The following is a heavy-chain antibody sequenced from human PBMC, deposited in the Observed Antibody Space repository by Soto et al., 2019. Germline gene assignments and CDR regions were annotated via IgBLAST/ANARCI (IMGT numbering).Heavy chain of an antibody. J-gene: IGHJ5*02. V-gene: IGHV4-39*01. CDR2: GFYRGNT. D-gene: IGHD3-22*01. CDR3: ARHVFLGYYFDITGYPNWFDP. Sequence: SETLSLTCTVSGGSISGSAYYWAWIRQPAGKGLEGIGTGFYRGNTYYYPSLESRVTISVDTSNNKLSLSLTSLTVADTAVYYCARHVFLGYYFDITGYPNWFDPWGQGTPVTVSS. CDR1: GGSISGSAYY.